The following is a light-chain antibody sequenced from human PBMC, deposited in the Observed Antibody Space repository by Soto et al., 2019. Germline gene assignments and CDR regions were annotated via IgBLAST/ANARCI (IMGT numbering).Light chain of an antibody. CDR2: DAS. CDR1: QSISSW. V-gene: IGKV1-5*01. CDR3: QHYNTWPWT. J-gene: IGKJ1*01. Sequence: GDRVTITCRASQSISSWLAWYQQKPGKAPKLLIYDASSLESGVPSRFSGSGSGTEFTLTISSLQSEDSATYYCQHYNTWPWTFGQGTKVEIK.